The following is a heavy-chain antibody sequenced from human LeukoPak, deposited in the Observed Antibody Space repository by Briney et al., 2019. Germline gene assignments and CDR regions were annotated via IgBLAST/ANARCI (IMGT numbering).Heavy chain of an antibody. CDR2: IYYSGST. CDR3: ARAQRPGLNDIVVVPAAIRGGWFDP. Sequence: SETLSLTCTVSGGSISSYYWSWIRQPPGKGLEWIGYIYYSGSTNYNPSLKSRVTISVDTSKNQFSLKLSSVTAADTAVYYCARAQRPGLNDIVVVPAAIRGGWFDPWGQGTLVTVSS. D-gene: IGHD2-2*02. CDR1: GGSISSYY. J-gene: IGHJ5*02. V-gene: IGHV4-59*01.